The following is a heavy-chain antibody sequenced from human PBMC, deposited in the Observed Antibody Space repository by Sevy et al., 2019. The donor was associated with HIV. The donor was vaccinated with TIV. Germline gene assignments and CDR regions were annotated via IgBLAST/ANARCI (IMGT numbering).Heavy chain of an antibody. D-gene: IGHD6-13*01. CDR2: IKQDGSEK. Sequence: GGSLRLSCAASGFTFSSYWMSWVRQAPGKGLEWVANIKQDGSEKFYVDSVKGRFTISRDNANNSLYLEMNSLRAEDTAVYYCSRDWVCSWTDYWGQGTLVTVSS. V-gene: IGHV3-7*01. J-gene: IGHJ4*02. CDR1: GFTFSSYW. CDR3: SRDWVCSWTDY.